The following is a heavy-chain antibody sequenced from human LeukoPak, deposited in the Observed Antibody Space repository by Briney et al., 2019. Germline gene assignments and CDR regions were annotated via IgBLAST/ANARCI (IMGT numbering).Heavy chain of an antibody. V-gene: IGHV3-21*01. J-gene: IGHJ5*02. CDR3: ARGYPMITFGGVTENWFDP. D-gene: IGHD3-16*01. CDR1: GFTVSSNY. CDR2: ISSSSSYI. Sequence: GGSLRLSCAASGFTVSSNYMSWVRQAPGKGLEWVSSISSSSSYIYYADSVKGRFTISRDNAKNSLYLQMNSLRAEDTAVYYCARGYPMITFGGVTENWFDPWGQGTLVTVSS.